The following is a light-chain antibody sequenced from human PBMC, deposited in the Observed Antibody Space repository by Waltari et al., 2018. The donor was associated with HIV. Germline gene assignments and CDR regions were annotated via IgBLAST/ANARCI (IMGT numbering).Light chain of an antibody. CDR1: QSVVYSTNNKND. CDR3: QQHYTTPLT. V-gene: IGKV4-1*01. J-gene: IGKJ4*01. CDR2: WAS. Sequence: DIVMTQSPDSLAVSLGERATSNCKSSQSVVYSTNNKNDLAWYQQKPGQPPKLLIYWASARESGVPDRFSASRSGTDFTLTIRRLQAEDVAVYYCQQHYTTPLTFGGGTKVEI.